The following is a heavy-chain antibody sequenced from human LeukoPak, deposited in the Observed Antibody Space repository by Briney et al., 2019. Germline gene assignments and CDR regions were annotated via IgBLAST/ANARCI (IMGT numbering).Heavy chain of an antibody. CDR1: GFTFSNYA. J-gene: IGHJ4*02. D-gene: IGHD3-10*01. CDR3: ARMSGVVWFGELRLPFDS. V-gene: IGHV3-23*01. CDR2: ISAGGVSLFSGSGSAA. Sequence: GGSLRLSCVASGFTFSNYAMIWVRQAPGKGPQWVSVISAGGVSLFSGSGSAAYYADSVGGRFTISRDNSKNTLYRQMNSLRADDTAVYYCARMSGVVWFGELRLPFDSWGQGTVVTVSS.